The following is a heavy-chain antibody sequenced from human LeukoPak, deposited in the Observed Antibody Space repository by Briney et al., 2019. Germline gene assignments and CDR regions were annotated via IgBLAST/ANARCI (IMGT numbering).Heavy chain of an antibody. CDR3: ARDPPVDFWSGYGAFDI. D-gene: IGHD3-3*01. J-gene: IGHJ3*02. CDR2: IYTSGST. V-gene: IGHV4-4*07. CDR1: GGSISSYY. Sequence: SETLSLTCTVSGGSISSYYWSWIRQPAGKGLEWIWRIYTSGSTNYNPSLKSRVTMSVDTSKNQFSLKLSSVTAADTAVYYCARDPPVDFWSGYGAFDIWGQGTMVTVSS.